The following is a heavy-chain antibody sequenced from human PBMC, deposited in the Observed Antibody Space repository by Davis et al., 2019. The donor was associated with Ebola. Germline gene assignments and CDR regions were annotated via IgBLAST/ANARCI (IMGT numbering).Heavy chain of an antibody. J-gene: IGHJ3*01. D-gene: IGHD6-19*01. CDR1: GFVFSSYV. CDR3: AKDTSNVWFDV. CDR2: LGLSADT. V-gene: IGHV3-23*01. Sequence: ESPKTPRAASGFVFSSYVMSWVRRAPGKGLEWVSTLGLSADTYYADSVKGRFTISRDNSKNTLHLQMNSLRVEDTAIYYCAKDTSNVWFDVWGQGTMVTVSS.